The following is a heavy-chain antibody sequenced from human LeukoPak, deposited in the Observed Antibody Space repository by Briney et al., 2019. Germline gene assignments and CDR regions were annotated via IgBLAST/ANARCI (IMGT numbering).Heavy chain of an antibody. J-gene: IGHJ6*03. D-gene: IGHD6-13*01. CDR1: GYTFTSYG. Sequence: ASVKVSCKASGYTFTSYGICWVRQPPGQGLEWMGGIIPIFGTANYAQKFQGRVTITADESTSTAYMELSSLRSEDTAVYYCARGGVPNQQPNPTYYYMYVGGKGTTVTISS. CDR3: ARGGVPNQQPNPTYYYMYV. V-gene: IGHV1-69*13. CDR2: IIPIFGTA.